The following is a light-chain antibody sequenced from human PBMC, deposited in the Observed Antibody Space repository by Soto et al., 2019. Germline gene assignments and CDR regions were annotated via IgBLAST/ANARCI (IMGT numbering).Light chain of an antibody. Sequence: VVMTQSTLSLPVTLGQPASISCRSSQSLVYSDVNAYLIWFHQRPGQSPRRLIFKVSNRDSGVPDRFSGSGAGSDFTLKISWFEAEDVGVYCCMQGSFRPWTFCQGTIV. CDR1: QSLVYSDVNAY. V-gene: IGKV2-30*01. CDR2: KVS. CDR3: MQGSFRPWT. J-gene: IGKJ1*01.